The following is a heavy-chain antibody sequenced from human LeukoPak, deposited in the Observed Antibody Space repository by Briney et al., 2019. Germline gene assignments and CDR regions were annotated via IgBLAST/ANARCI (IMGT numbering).Heavy chain of an antibody. Sequence: ASVKVSCKASGYTFTSYGISWVRQAPGQGLEWMGWISAYNGNTNYAQKLQGRVTMTTDTSTSTAYMELRSLRSYDTAVYYCAREPLTYYYDSSGYQGYFQHWGQGTLVTVSS. D-gene: IGHD3-22*01. CDR3: AREPLTYYYDSSGYQGYFQH. CDR1: GYTFTSYG. J-gene: IGHJ1*01. V-gene: IGHV1-18*01. CDR2: ISAYNGNT.